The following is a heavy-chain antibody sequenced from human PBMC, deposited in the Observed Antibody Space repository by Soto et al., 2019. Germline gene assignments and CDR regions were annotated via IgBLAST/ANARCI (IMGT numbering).Heavy chain of an antibody. D-gene: IGHD6-19*01. V-gene: IGHV4-59*13. CDR3: ARQHEYSSGRPYHQY. J-gene: IGHJ4*02. Sequence: SETLSRTCTVSGDAISNYDWRWIRQPPGKGLEWIWYIYYSGSNNYNTSLKSRVTISVDPSKNQFSLRLSSVNAVDTAVYYCARQHEYSSGRPYHQYWGKGTLVTVSS. CDR2: IYYSGSN. CDR1: GDAISNYD.